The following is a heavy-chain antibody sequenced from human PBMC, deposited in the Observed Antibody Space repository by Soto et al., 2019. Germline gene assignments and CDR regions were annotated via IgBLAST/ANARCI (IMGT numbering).Heavy chain of an antibody. CDR2: IYYSGNT. D-gene: IGHD3-9*01. CDR3: ARGQFNILTGYYIDE. J-gene: IGHJ4*02. V-gene: IGHV4-59*12. CDR1: GGSISSYR. Sequence: PSETLSLTCTVSGGSISSYRWSWIRQPPGEGLEWIGSIYYSGNTNYNPSLKSRVTISADTSKNEFSLRLRSVTTADTAVYYCARGQFNILTGYYIDEWGQGTLVTVSS.